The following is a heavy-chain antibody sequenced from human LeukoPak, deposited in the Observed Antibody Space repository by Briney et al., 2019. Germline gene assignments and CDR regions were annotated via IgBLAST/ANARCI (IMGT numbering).Heavy chain of an antibody. Sequence: ASVKVSCKASGYTFTGYYMHWVRQAPGQGLEWMGIINPSGGSTSYAQKFQGRVTMTRDTSTSTAYMELRSLRSDDTAVYYCARDQIAVAGSDAFDIWGQGTMVTVSS. V-gene: IGHV1-46*01. D-gene: IGHD6-19*01. CDR1: GYTFTGYY. CDR3: ARDQIAVAGSDAFDI. J-gene: IGHJ3*02. CDR2: INPSGGST.